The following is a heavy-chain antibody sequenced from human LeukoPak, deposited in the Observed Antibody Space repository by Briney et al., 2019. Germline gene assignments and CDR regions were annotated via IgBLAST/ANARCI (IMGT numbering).Heavy chain of an antibody. CDR1: GFTFSSYA. D-gene: IGHD2-8*01. CDR3: AKDKIVLMVYYFDY. J-gene: IGHJ4*02. Sequence: GGPLRLSCAASGFTFSSYAMSWVRQAPGKGLEWVSAISGSGGSTYYADSVKGRFTISRDNSKNTLYLQMNSLRAEDTAVYYCAKDKIVLMVYYFDYWGQGTLVTVSS. V-gene: IGHV3-23*01. CDR2: ISGSGGST.